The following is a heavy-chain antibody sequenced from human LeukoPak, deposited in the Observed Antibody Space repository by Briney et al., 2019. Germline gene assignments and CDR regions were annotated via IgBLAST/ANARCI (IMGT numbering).Heavy chain of an antibody. J-gene: IGHJ6*02. D-gene: IGHD3-10*01. Sequence: GASVKVSCKASGGTFSNYALSWVRQAPGQRLEWMGRIIVILGIADYAQKFQGRVTITADKSTTTVYMELSSLRSQDTAVYYCARDGMLRGVIDYSGMDVWGQGTTVTVSS. CDR3: ARDGMLRGVIDYSGMDV. V-gene: IGHV1-69*04. CDR1: GGTFSNYA. CDR2: IIVILGIA.